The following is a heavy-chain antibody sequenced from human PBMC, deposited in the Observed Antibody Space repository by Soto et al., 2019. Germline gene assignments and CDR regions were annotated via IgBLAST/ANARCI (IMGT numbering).Heavy chain of an antibody. V-gene: IGHV3-21*01. D-gene: IGHD6-6*01. CDR3: ARDELRTRIEYSSSSGFDY. CDR2: ISSSSSYI. J-gene: IGHJ4*02. CDR1: GFTFSSYS. Sequence: EVQLLESGGGLVQPGGSLRLSCAASGFTFSSYSMNWVRQAPGKGLEWVSSISSSSSYIYYADSVKGRFTISRDNAKNSLYLQMNSLRAEDTAVYYCARDELRTRIEYSSSSGFDYWGQGTLVTVSS.